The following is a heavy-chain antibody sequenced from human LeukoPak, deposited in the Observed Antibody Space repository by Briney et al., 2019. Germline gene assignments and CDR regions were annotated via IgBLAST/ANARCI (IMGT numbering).Heavy chain of an antibody. CDR2: IYHSGST. J-gene: IGHJ4*02. Sequence: SETLSLTCTVSGGSISSYYWSWIRQPPGKGLEWIGYIYHSGSTNYNPSLKSRVTISVDTSKNQFSLKLSSVTAADTAVYYCARGPQGVGYDPRGYFDYWGQGTLVTVSS. V-gene: IGHV4-59*01. CDR3: ARGPQGVGYDPRGYFDY. CDR1: GGSISSYY. D-gene: IGHD5-12*01.